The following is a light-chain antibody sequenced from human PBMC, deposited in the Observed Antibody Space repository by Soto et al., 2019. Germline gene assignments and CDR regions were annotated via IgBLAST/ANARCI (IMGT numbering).Light chain of an antibody. CDR1: QSISSY. Sequence: DLQMTQSPSCLSAYVGDRFNITCRASQSISSYLNWYQQKPGKAPXXLIYDASSLESGVPSRFRGSGSGTELTLTISSLPPDDFATYFCQQYNTYSTFGQGTKVDI. J-gene: IGKJ1*01. V-gene: IGKV1-5*01. CDR3: QQYNTYST. CDR2: DAS.